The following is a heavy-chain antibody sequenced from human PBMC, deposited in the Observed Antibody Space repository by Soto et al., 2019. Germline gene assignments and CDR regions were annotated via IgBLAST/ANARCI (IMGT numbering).Heavy chain of an antibody. CDR1: GFTLSSLW. Sequence: GGSLRLSCAASGFTLSSLWMTWVRQAPGKGLEWVANINRDGSEKYYLDSVNGRFTISRDNAGNSLSLQMDSLRAEDTAVYYCVRGGDTSSRYWVYWGQGTLVTVSS. CDR3: VRGGDTSSRYWVY. D-gene: IGHD2-2*01. V-gene: IGHV3-7*01. J-gene: IGHJ4*02. CDR2: INRDGSEK.